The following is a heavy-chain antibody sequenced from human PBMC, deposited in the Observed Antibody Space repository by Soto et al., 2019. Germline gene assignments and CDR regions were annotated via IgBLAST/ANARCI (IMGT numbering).Heavy chain of an antibody. V-gene: IGHV3-11*06. CDR2: ISSSRSYT. J-gene: IGHJ3*02. CDR1: GFTFSDYY. Sequence: GGSLRLSCAASGFTFSDYYMSWIRQAPGKGLEWVSDISSSRSYTNDADAVKGRFTISRDNAKNSLYLQMNSLRAEDTAVYYCARRSEDAFDIWCQGTMVTVSS. CDR3: ARRSEDAFDI.